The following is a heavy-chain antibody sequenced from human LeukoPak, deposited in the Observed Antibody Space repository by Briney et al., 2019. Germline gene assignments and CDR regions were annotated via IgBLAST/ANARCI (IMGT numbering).Heavy chain of an antibody. J-gene: IGHJ4*02. V-gene: IGHV1-46*01. CDR2: INPSGGST. CDR3: AQSSGWDSLKY. D-gene: IGHD6-19*01. Sequence: GASVKVSCKASGYTFTSYYMHWVRQAPGQGLEWMGIINPSGGSTSYAQKFQGRVSMTRDTSISTAYMELSRLRSDDTAVYYCAQSSGWDSLKYWGQGTLVTVSS. CDR1: GYTFTSYY.